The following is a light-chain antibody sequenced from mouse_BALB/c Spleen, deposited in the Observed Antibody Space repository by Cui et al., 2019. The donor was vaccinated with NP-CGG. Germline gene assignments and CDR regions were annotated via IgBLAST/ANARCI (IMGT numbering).Light chain of an antibody. J-gene: IGLJ1*01. CDR3: ALWYSNHWV. CDR1: TGAVTTSNY. V-gene: IGLV1*01. CDR2: GTN. Sequence: HAVVTQDSALTTSPGETVSLTCSSSTGAVTTSNYANWVQEKPDHLFTGLIGGTNNRAPGVPSRFSGSLIGDKAALTITGAQTEDEAIYFCALWYSNHWVFGGGTKLTVV.